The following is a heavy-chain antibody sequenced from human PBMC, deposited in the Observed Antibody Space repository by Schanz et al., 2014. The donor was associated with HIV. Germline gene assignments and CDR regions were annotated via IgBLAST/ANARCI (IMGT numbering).Heavy chain of an antibody. CDR3: AKPEYDSSGNSQSHFDY. Sequence: QLVESGGGLIEPGRSLRLSCAASGFTFSSYAMTWVRQAPGKGLDWVSTITESGGRTYYADSVNGRFTISRDNSKNTLYLQMTTLRTEDTAVYYCAKPEYDSSGNSQSHFDYWGQGTLVTVSS. CDR1: GFTFSSYA. J-gene: IGHJ4*02. CDR2: ITESGGRT. D-gene: IGHD3-22*01. V-gene: IGHV3-23*04.